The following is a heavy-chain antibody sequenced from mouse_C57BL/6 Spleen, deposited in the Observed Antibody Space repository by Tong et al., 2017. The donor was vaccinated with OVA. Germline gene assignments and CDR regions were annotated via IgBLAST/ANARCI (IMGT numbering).Heavy chain of an antibody. V-gene: IGHV5-2*01. CDR3: ARHEGGGYPAWFAY. J-gene: IGHJ3*01. D-gene: IGHD2-2*01. CDR1: EYEFPSHD. CDR2: INSDGGST. Sequence: EVQLQESGGGVVQPGESLKLSCESNEYEFPSHDMSWVRKTPEKRLELVAAINSDGGSTYYPDTMERRFIISRDNTKKTLYLQMSSLRSEDTALYYCARHEGGGYPAWFAYWGQGTLVTVSA.